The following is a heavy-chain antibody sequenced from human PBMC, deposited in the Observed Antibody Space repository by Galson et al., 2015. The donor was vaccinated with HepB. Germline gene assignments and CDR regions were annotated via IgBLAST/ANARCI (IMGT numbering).Heavy chain of an antibody. D-gene: IGHD1-26*01. J-gene: IGHJ4*02. CDR3: ARDRDSGSYYFDY. CDR1: GGTFSSYA. CDR2: IIPIFGTA. V-gene: IGHV1-69*06. Sequence: SVKVSCKASGGTFSSYAISWVRQAPGQGLEWMGGIIPIFGTANYAQKFQGRVTITADKSTSTAYMELSSLRSEDTAVYYCARDRDSGSYYFDYWGQGTLVTVSS.